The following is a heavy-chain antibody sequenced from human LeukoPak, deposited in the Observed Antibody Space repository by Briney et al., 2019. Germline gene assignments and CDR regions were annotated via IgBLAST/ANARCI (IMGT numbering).Heavy chain of an antibody. Sequence: PSETLSLTCTASGDSITNSNYFWGWIRQPPGQGLEWIGEVFYNGNTHYNPSLKSRVTISTDTSKNQFSLTLTAVTASDTAIYYCARRSPLVVVTAAHYYDYWGQGTLVTVSS. CDR1: GDSITNSNYF. D-gene: IGHD2-21*02. J-gene: IGHJ4*02. CDR2: VFYNGNT. V-gene: IGHV4-39*01. CDR3: ARRSPLVVVTAAHYYDY.